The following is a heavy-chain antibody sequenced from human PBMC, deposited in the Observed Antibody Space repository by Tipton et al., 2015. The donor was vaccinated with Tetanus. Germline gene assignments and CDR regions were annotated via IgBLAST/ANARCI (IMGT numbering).Heavy chain of an antibody. CDR2: IYPGDSRV. J-gene: IGHJ4*02. D-gene: IGHD3-10*01. CDR3: ARTGSPFDY. CDR1: GYIFNNFW. V-gene: IGHV5-51*01. Sequence: VQLVQSGAEVKKPGESLQISCKSSGYIFNNFWIGWVRQMPGRGLEWIGLIYPGDSRVIYRPSFQGHVTLSADKSIATAYLQWNSLKASDTAMYYCARTGSPFDYWGQGTPVTVSS.